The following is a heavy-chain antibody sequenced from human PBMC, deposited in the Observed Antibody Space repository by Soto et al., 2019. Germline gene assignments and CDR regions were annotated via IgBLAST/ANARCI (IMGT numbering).Heavy chain of an antibody. D-gene: IGHD1-26*01. CDR1: GYTFYTYG. J-gene: IGHJ5*02. CDR3: ARDKGILGDNPNNWFDP. V-gene: IGHV1-18*01. Sequence: QVQLVQSGAEVKKPGASVKVSCKTSGYTFYTYGISWVRQAPGQGLEWMAWISPFNGYTNYAQKFQGRVTVTTDTATSTAYMELRSLRFDDTAVYYCARDKGILGDNPNNWFDPWGQGTLVTVSS. CDR2: ISPFNGYT.